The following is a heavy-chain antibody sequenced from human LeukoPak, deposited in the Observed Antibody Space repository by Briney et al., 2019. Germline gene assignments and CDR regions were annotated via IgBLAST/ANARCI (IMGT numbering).Heavy chain of an antibody. Sequence: WASLKVSCKASGDSFSTYSINWVRLAPGQGLEWMGGIITVFHTTKYAQKFQGRVTMPRNTSTTTAYMEVSNLRFADMAVYYCVDPDRWGPGTLVTVSS. CDR1: GDSFSTYS. J-gene: IGHJ1*01. V-gene: IGHV1-69*06. CDR3: VDPDR. D-gene: IGHD3-22*01. CDR2: IITVFHTT.